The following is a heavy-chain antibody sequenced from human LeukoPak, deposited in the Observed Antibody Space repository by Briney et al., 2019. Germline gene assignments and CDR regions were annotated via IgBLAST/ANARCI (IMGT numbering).Heavy chain of an antibody. CDR1: GYTFTGYY. D-gene: IGHD3-22*01. CDR2: VNPNNGVP. CDR3: ARDMGSSGYLFDY. J-gene: IGHJ4*02. V-gene: IGHV1-2*06. Sequence: ASVKVSCKASGYTFTGYYMHWVRQAPGQGLEWMGRVNPNNGVPNYAQKFQGRVTMTRDTAISTAYMELSSLRSDDTAVYYCARDMGSSGYLFDYWGQGTLVTVSS.